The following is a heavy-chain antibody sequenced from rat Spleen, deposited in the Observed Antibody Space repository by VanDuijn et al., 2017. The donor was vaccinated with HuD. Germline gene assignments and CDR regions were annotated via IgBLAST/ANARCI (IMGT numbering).Heavy chain of an antibody. D-gene: IGHD1-1*01. CDR1: GFSLTSYH. CDR2: IWNNGNT. J-gene: IGHJ2*01. V-gene: IGHV2-32*01. CDR3: ATAYHSGDAHYFDY. Sequence: QVQLKESGPGLVKPSETLSLTCTVSGFSLTSYHVSWIRQPPGKGLEWMGVIWNNGNTAYNSALKSRLSISRDTSKNQVFLKMNSLQTEDTAMFFCATAYHSGDAHYFDYCGQGVMVTVSS.